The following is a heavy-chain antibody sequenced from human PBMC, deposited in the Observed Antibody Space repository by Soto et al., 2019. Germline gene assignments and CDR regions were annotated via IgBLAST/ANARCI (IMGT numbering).Heavy chain of an antibody. Sequence: WGSLRLSCAASGITFRSYSMSWVRQAPGKGLEWVASITSDSSDIYYEDSVKGRFTISRDNGENSLYLQMTSLGAEDTGVYYCATTYCSGGYCFSSEYWGQGVLVTVSS. CDR3: ATTYCSGGYCFSSEY. J-gene: IGHJ4*02. D-gene: IGHD2-15*01. CDR1: GITFRSYS. V-gene: IGHV3-21*01. CDR2: ITSDSSDI.